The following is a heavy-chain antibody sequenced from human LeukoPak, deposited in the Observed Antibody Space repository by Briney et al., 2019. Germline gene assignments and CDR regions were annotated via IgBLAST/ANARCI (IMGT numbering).Heavy chain of an antibody. CDR1: GLTFRNYC. CDR2: ISLDGSDK. V-gene: IGHV3-30*18. CDR3: AELGITMIEVV. Sequence: GWSLRLSCADSGLTFRNYCMHWVRQAPGKGLAGVGGISLDGSDKYYGESVKDRITISRDNSKNALYLQMNGRRAEDTAVYYCAELGITMIEVVWGKGTTVTISS. D-gene: IGHD3-22*01. J-gene: IGHJ6*04.